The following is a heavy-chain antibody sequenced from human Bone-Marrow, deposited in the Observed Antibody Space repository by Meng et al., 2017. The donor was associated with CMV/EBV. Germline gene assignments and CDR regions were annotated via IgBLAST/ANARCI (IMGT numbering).Heavy chain of an antibody. D-gene: IGHD5-24*01. Sequence: ASVKVSCKASGYTFTSYGISWVRQAPGQGLEWMGWITTYNGDTEYAQSLQGRVTMTADTSTSTAYVEVRNLRSDDTAVYYCARDDNNHGMDVWGQGTTVNGAS. CDR2: ITTYNGDT. CDR3: ARDDNNHGMDV. V-gene: IGHV1-18*01. CDR1: GYTFTSYG. J-gene: IGHJ6*01.